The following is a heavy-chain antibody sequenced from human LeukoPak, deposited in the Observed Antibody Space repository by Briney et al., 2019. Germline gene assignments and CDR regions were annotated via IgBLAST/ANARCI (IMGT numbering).Heavy chain of an antibody. V-gene: IGHV3-9*01. Sequence: GGSLRLSCAASGFTFDDYAMHWVRQAPGKGVEWVSGISWNSGSIGYADSVKGRFTISRDNAKNSLYLQMNSLRAEDTAVYYCARGGADYDFWSGSGYYYYMDVWGKGTTVTVSS. CDR2: ISWNSGSI. J-gene: IGHJ6*03. CDR3: ARGGADYDFWSGSGYYYYMDV. CDR1: GFTFDDYA. D-gene: IGHD3-3*01.